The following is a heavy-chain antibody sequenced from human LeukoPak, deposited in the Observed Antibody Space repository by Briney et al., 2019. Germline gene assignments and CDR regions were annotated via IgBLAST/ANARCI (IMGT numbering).Heavy chain of an antibody. Sequence: SETLSLTCTVSGGSISSSSYYWGWIRQPPGKGLEWIGSIFSSGSTYYHPSLKSRVAISVDTSNNQFSMRLSSVTAADTAVYYCARRPSSGSGSHYKYYFDYWGQGTLVTVSS. V-gene: IGHV4-39*01. CDR1: GGSISSSSYY. J-gene: IGHJ4*02. CDR2: IFSSGST. D-gene: IGHD3-10*01. CDR3: ARRPSSGSGSHYKYYFDY.